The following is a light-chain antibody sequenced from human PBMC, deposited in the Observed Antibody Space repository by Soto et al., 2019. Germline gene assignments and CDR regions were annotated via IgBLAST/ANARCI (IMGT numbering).Light chain of an antibody. V-gene: IGLV2-11*01. CDR1: STDVGGYNS. J-gene: IGLJ1*01. Sequence: QSALTQPRSVSGSPGQSVTISCTGSSTDVGGYNSVSWYQQHPGKAPKLMIYDVSKRPSGVPDRFFGSKSGNTASLTISRLQAEDEADYYCCSYAGTYTYVFGTGTKVTVL. CDR2: DVS. CDR3: CSYAGTYTYV.